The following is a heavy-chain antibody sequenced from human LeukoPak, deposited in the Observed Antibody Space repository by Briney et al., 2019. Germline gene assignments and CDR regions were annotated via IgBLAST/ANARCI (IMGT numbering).Heavy chain of an antibody. D-gene: IGHD4-17*01. CDR2: ISNDGGNT. V-gene: IGHV3-74*01. J-gene: IGHJ3*02. CDR3: TSGPHRINYYGDLPSDAFDI. CDR1: GFTFSSYW. Sequence: PGGSLRLSCAASGFTFSSYWRHWVRQAPEKGPVWVSRISNDGGNTSYADSVKGRFTISRDNAKNTLYLQMNSLRVEDTAVYYCTSGPHRINYYGDLPSDAFDIWGQGTMVTVSS.